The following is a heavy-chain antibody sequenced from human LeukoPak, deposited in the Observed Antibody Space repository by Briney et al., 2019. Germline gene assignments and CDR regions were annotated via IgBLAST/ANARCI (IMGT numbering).Heavy chain of an antibody. D-gene: IGHD3-3*01. CDR2: INHSGST. CDR3: ARSPPYYDFWSGLMGDYYYYGMDV. CDR1: GGSFSGYY. V-gene: IGHV4-34*01. Sequence: SETLSLTCAVYGGSFSGYYWSWIRQPPGKGLEWIGEINHSGSTNYNPSLKSRVTISVDTSKNQFSLKLSSVTAADTAVYYCARSPPYYDFWSGLMGDYYYYGMDVWGQGTTVTVSS. J-gene: IGHJ6*02.